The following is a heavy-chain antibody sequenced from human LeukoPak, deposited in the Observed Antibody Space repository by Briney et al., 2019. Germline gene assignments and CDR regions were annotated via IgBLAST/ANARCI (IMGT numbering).Heavy chain of an antibody. V-gene: IGHV5-51*01. CDR2: IYPGDSDT. J-gene: IGHJ5*02. Sequence: GESLKISCKGSGYTFTNYWIGWVRQMPGKGLEFMGIIYPGDSDTRYSPSFQGQVTISVDKSINTAYLQWSSLKASDSAMYYCARGQGHFDWSYMGGWFDPWGQGTLVTVSS. CDR1: GYTFTNYW. CDR3: ARGQGHFDWSYMGGWFDP. D-gene: IGHD3-9*01.